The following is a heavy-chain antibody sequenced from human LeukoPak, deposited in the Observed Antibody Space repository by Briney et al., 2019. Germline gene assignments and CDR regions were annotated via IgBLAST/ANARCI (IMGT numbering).Heavy chain of an antibody. CDR1: GGSISSYY. CDR2: IYYSGST. V-gene: IGHV4-59*01. CDR3: ARATEGQQLVRANWFDP. D-gene: IGHD6-13*01. Sequence: PSETLSLTCTVSGGSISSYYWSWIRQPPGKGLEWIGYIYYSGSTNYNPSLKSRVTKSVDTSKNQFSLKLSSVTAADTAVYYCARATEGQQLVRANWFDPWGQGTLVTVSS. J-gene: IGHJ5*02.